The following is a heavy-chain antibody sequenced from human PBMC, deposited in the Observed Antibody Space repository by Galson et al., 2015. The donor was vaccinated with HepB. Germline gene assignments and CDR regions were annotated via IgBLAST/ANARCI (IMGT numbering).Heavy chain of an antibody. V-gene: IGHV2-26*01. J-gene: IGHJ4*02. D-gene: IGHD3-3*01. CDR3: ARMGYDFWSGYQHPAYYFDY. Sequence: PALVKPTQTLTLTCTVSGFSLSNARMGVSWIRQPPGKALEWLAHIFSNDEKSYSTSLKSRLTISKDTSKSQVVLTMTNMDPVDTATYYCARMGYDFWSGYQHPAYYFDYWGQGTLVTVSS. CDR1: GFSLSNARMG. CDR2: IFSNDEK.